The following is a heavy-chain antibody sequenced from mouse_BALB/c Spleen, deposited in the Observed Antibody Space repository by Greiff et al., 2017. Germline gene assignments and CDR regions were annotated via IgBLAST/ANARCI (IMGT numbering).Heavy chain of an antibody. D-gene: IGHD3-2*01. V-gene: IGHV1-54*03. CDR3: ASPETARATSFAY. CDR2: INPGSGGT. J-gene: IGHJ3*01. Sequence: QVQLQQSGAELIRPGTSVKVSCKASGYAFTNYLIEWVKQRPGQGLEWIGVINPGSGGTNYNEKFKGKATLTADKSSSTAYMQLSSLTSDDSAVYFCASPETARATSFAYWGQGTLVTVSA. CDR1: GYAFTNYL.